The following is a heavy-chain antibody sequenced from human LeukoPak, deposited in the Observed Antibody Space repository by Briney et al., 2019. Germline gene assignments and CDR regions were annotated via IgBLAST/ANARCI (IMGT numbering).Heavy chain of an antibody. Sequence: PGGSLRLSCAASGFTFDDYAMHWVRHAPGKGLEWVSLISGDGYTTYYADSVKGRFTISRDNNKNSLYLQMNSLRTEDTALYYCVKVGLWFGELFDYWGQGTLVTVSS. J-gene: IGHJ4*02. CDR2: ISGDGYTT. CDR3: VKVGLWFGELFDY. CDR1: GFTFDDYA. V-gene: IGHV3-43*02. D-gene: IGHD3-10*01.